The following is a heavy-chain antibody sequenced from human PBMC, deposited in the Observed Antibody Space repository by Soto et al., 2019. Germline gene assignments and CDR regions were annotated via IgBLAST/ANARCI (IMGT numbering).Heavy chain of an antibody. Sequence: ASVKVSCKASGYTFTSYGISWVRQAPGQGPEWMGWISAYNGNTNYAQKLQGRVTMTTDTSTSTAYMELRSLRSDDTAVYYCAARNDYGDYVDYWGQGTLVTVSS. CDR2: ISAYNGNT. J-gene: IGHJ4*02. D-gene: IGHD4-17*01. V-gene: IGHV1-18*01. CDR1: GYTFTSYG. CDR3: AARNDYGDYVDY.